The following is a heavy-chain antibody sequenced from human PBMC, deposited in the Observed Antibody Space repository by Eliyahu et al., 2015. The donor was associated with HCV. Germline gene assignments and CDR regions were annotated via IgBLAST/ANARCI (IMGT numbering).Heavy chain of an antibody. D-gene: IGHD2-15*01. Sequence: QVQLVESGGGLVKPGGSLRLSCAASGFTFSDYHMSWIRQAPGKGLEGVSYISSSGGHTNYADSVKGRFTISRDNAKNSLYLQMNSLRAEDTAVYYCARDGWVIAAFFDYWGQGTLVTVSS. CDR2: ISSSGGHT. V-gene: IGHV3-11*06. CDR1: GFTFSDYH. J-gene: IGHJ4*02. CDR3: ARDGWVIAAFFDY.